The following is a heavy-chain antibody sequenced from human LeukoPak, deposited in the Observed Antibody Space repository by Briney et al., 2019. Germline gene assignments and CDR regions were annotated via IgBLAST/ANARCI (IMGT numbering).Heavy chain of an antibody. J-gene: IGHJ4*02. CDR3: WRDSPYDTSI. Sequence: GGSLSLSCAASGFILNTYTITWVRQAPGKGLEWVSSITNTPNYIYYADSVKGRFTISRDNANNSLYLQMDGLRAEDTAVYYCWRDSPYDTSIWGQGTLVTVSS. V-gene: IGHV3-21*01. D-gene: IGHD3-16*01. CDR1: GFILNTYT. CDR2: ITNTPNYI.